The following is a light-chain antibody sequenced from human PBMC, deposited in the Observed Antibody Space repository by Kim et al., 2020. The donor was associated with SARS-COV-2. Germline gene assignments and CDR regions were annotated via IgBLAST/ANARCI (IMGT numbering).Light chain of an antibody. Sequence: GQRVTIPCSGSSSTIGINTVNWYQHLPGTAPNLLIHSNNQRPSGVPDRFSGSKSGTSASLAISGLHSEDEADYYCAAWDDSLNGYVFGTGTKVTVL. V-gene: IGLV1-44*01. CDR3: AAWDDSLNGYV. J-gene: IGLJ1*01. CDR2: SNN. CDR1: SSTIGINT.